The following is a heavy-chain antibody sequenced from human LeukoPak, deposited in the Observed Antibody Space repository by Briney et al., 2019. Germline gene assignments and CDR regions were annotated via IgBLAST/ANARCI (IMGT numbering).Heavy chain of an antibody. CDR2: ISYDGSNK. V-gene: IGHV3-30-3*01. J-gene: IGHJ4*02. Sequence: PGGSLRLSCAASGFTFSSYAMHWVRQAPGKGLEWVAVISYDGSNKYYADSVKGRFTISRDNSKNTLYLQMNSLRAEDTAVYYCAKDPSGSYLRGYFDYWGQGTLVTVSS. CDR1: GFTFSSYA. D-gene: IGHD1-26*01. CDR3: AKDPSGSYLRGYFDY.